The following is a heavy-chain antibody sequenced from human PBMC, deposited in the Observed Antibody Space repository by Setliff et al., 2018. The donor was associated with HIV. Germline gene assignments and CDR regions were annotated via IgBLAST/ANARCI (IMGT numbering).Heavy chain of an antibody. CDR3: ARDEALAGGYDFDY. Sequence: PGGSLRLSCSASKITVSDIWMTWVRQAPGKGLEWVSVISGDSNAYYADSVRGRFIISRDSSKNTLYLQMNSLRVEDTAVYYCARDEALAGGYDFDYWGQGTLVTVSS. D-gene: IGHD5-12*01. CDR2: ISGDSNA. V-gene: IGHV3-66*02. J-gene: IGHJ4*02. CDR1: KITVSDIW.